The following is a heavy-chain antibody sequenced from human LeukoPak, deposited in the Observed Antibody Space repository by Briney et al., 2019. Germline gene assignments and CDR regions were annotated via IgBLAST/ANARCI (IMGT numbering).Heavy chain of an antibody. Sequence: ASVTVSCKASGYTFIGYYMHGVRQAPGQGREWMGWINPKSGGTHYAQKFQGRVTMTRDTSVSTAYMELSRLRSDDTAVYYCARDSSGYSSGWFDYWGQGTLVTVSS. CDR1: GYTFIGYY. D-gene: IGHD6-25*01. J-gene: IGHJ4*02. CDR3: ARDSSGYSSGWFDY. V-gene: IGHV1-2*02. CDR2: INPKSGGT.